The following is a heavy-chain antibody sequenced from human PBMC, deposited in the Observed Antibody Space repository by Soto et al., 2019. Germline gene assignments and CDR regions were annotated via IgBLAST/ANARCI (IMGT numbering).Heavy chain of an antibody. D-gene: IGHD6-6*01. CDR2: ISYDGSNK. CDR3: AKAGYSSSLLNDY. J-gene: IGHJ4*02. Sequence: PGGSLRLSCAASGFTFSSYGMHWVRQAPGKGLEWVAVISYDGSNKYYADSVKGRFTISRDNSKNTLYLQMNSLRAEDTAVYYCAKAGYSSSLLNDYWGQGTLVTVSS. CDR1: GFTFSSYG. V-gene: IGHV3-30*18.